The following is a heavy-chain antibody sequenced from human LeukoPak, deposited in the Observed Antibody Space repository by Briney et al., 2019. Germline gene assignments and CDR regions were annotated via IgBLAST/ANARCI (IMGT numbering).Heavy chain of an antibody. D-gene: IGHD2-21*02. V-gene: IGHV4-39*07. J-gene: IGHJ6*03. CDR3: AREARVVTASFYYMDV. CDR1: GGSISSSSYY. Sequence: SETLSLTCTVSGGSISSSSYYWGWIRQPPGKALEWIGNIFYSGSTYYSPSLKSRVTISLDTSRNQFSLKLNSVTAADTAMYYCAREARVVTASFYYMDVWGKGTTVTVSS. CDR2: IFYSGST.